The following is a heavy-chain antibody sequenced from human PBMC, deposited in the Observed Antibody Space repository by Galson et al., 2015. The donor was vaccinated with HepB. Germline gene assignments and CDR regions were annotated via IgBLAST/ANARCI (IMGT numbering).Heavy chain of an antibody. J-gene: IGHJ4*02. Sequence: SLRLSCAASGFTFSSYSVNWVRQAPGKGLEWVSSISSSSSYIYYADSVKGRFTISRDNAKNSLYLQMNSLRAEDTAVYYCARRGPTPGIAAAGTPDYWGQGTLVTVSS. CDR3: ARRGPTPGIAAAGTPDY. CDR1: GFTFSSYS. CDR2: ISSSSSYI. V-gene: IGHV3-21*01. D-gene: IGHD6-13*01.